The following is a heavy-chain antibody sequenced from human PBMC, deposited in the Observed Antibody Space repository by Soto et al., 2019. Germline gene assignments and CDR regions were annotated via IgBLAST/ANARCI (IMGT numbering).Heavy chain of an antibody. D-gene: IGHD1-26*01. V-gene: IGHV4-59*01. Sequence: SETLSLTCTVSGGSISRYYWSWVRQPPGKGLEWVGYIYYSGSTNYNPSLKSRVTISVDTSKNQFSLKLSSVTAADTAVYYCASTVGRFDYWGQGTLVTVSS. CDR3: ASTVGRFDY. CDR2: IYYSGST. J-gene: IGHJ4*02. CDR1: GGSISRYY.